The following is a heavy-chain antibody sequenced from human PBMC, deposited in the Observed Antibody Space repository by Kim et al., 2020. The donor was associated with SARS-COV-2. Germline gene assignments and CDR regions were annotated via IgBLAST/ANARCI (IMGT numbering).Heavy chain of an antibody. Sequence: ASVKVSCKASGYTFTSYGISWVRQAPGQGLEWMGWISAYNGNTNYAQKLQGRVTMTTDTSTSTAYMELRSLRSDDTAVYYCARVNAYSRSWTLPLSWWGQGTLVTVSS. J-gene: IGHJ4*02. CDR3: ARVNAYSRSWTLPLSW. D-gene: IGHD6-13*01. V-gene: IGHV1-18*01. CDR2: ISAYNGNT. CDR1: GYTFTSYG.